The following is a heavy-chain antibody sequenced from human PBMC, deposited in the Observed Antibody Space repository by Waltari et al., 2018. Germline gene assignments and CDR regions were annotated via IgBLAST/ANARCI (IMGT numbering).Heavy chain of an antibody. Sequence: QLQFQESGPGLVTPSEPLSLTCSVSGASIKTNNYYWAWIRQSPEKGLDWLGSIHPGGATFYSFSFRDRISLSVDASRSQFSLRLTSVTAADTAIYYCTKSGNSMTSFNYFDPWGQGTLVTVSS. CDR1: GASIKTNNYY. V-gene: IGHV4-39*01. J-gene: IGHJ5*02. CDR3: TKSGNSMTSFNYFDP. CDR2: IHPGGAT. D-gene: IGHD3-16*02.